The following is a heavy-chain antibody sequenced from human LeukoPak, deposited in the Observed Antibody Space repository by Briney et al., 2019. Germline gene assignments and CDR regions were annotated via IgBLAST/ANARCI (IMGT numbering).Heavy chain of an antibody. CDR1: GFTVSSTY. D-gene: IGHD5-18*01. J-gene: IGHJ4*02. V-gene: IGHV3-53*01. CDR3: ARRYSYGSFDY. CDR2: IYSGGGT. Sequence: GGSLRLSCAASGFTVSSTYMSWVRQALGKGLEWVSVIYSGGGTYYADSVKGRFTISRDNSKNMLYLQMNSLRAEDTAVYHCARRYSYGSFDYWGQGTLVTVSS.